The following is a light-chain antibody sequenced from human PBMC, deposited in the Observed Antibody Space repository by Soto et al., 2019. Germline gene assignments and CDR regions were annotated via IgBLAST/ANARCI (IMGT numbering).Light chain of an antibody. Sequence: DIQLTQSPSSLSASVGDRVTITCQASQGISNFLNWYQQKPGKAPKLLIYDESNLETGVPSRFSGSGSMTDFTFTISSLQPEDIATYFCQQYDNLQLTFGGGTKVDIK. CDR1: QGISNF. J-gene: IGKJ4*01. V-gene: IGKV1-33*01. CDR2: DES. CDR3: QQYDNLQLT.